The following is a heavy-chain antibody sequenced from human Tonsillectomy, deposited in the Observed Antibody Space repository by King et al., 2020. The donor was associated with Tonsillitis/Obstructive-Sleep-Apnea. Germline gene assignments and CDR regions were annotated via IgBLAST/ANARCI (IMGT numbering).Heavy chain of an antibody. V-gene: IGHV3-33*01. CDR2: IWYDGSNK. J-gene: IGHJ4*02. CDR1: GFTFNRYA. D-gene: IGHD3-22*01. CDR3: ARGPPDDSTGYFSFDY. Sequence: VQLVESGGGAVQPGRSLRLSCAASGFTFNRYAMHWVRQAPGKGLEWVAVIWYDGSNKYYADSVKGRFTISRDNSKNIVYLQMNSLRAEDTAVYYCARGPPDDSTGYFSFDYWGQGTLVTVSS.